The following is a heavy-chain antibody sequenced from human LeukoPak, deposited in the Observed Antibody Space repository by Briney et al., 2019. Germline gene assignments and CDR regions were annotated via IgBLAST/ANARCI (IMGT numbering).Heavy chain of an antibody. CDR2: ISGSGGST. D-gene: IGHD2-2*02. J-gene: IGHJ5*02. Sequence: GGSLRLSCAASGFTFDIYGMSWVRQAQGKGLEWVSGISGSGGSTYYADSVKGRFTISRDDSKNTVYLQMNSLRAEDTAIYYCAKSGCISCYNNWFDPWGQGTLVTVSS. CDR1: GFTFDIYG. V-gene: IGHV3-23*01. CDR3: AKSGCISCYNNWFDP.